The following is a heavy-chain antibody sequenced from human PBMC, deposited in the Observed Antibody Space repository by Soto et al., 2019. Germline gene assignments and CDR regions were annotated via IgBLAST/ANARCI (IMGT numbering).Heavy chain of an antibody. D-gene: IGHD6-19*01. J-gene: IGHJ4*02. CDR2: INRDGKTA. CDR1: GFTFSNYW. CDR3: ARRTGDSGSFYFDF. Sequence: GGSLRLSCAASGFTFSNYWMHWVRQAPGKGLVWVSRINRDGKTATYADSVEGRFTVSRDNAKNTLYLQMNSLRVEDTAVYYCARRTGDSGSFYFDFWGQGTLVTVSS. V-gene: IGHV3-74*01.